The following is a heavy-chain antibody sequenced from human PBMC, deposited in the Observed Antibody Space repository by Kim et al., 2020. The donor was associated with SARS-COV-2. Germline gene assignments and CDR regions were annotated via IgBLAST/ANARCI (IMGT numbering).Heavy chain of an antibody. V-gene: IGHV3-33*06. J-gene: IGHJ6*02. CDR2: IWYDGSNK. D-gene: IGHD3-10*01. CDR3: AKAISMVRGVIDYYYYYGMDV. Sequence: GGSLRLSCAASGFTFSSYGMHWVRQAPGKGLEWVAVIWYDGSNKYYADSVKGRFTISRDNSKNTLYLQMNSLRAEDTAVYYCAKAISMVRGVIDYYYYYGMDVWGQGTTVTVSS. CDR1: GFTFSSYG.